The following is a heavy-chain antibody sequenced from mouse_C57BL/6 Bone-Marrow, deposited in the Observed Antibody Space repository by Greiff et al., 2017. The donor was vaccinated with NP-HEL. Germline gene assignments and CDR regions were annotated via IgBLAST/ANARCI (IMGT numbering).Heavy chain of an antibody. CDR2: IRNKANGNTT. CDR3: ASPYYNGTSYFAY. Sequence: EVQVVESGGGLVQPGGSLSLSCAASGFTFTDYYMSWVRQPPGKALEWLGFIRNKANGNTTEYSVSEKGRFTISRDNSTIILYLQLNALIASDSSTYYCASPYYNGTSYFAYWGQGTLVTVSA. J-gene: IGHJ3*01. CDR1: GFTFTDYY. D-gene: IGHD1-1*01. V-gene: IGHV7-3*01.